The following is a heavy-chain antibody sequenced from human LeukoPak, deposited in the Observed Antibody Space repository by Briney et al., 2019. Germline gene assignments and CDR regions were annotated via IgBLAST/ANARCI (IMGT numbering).Heavy chain of an antibody. V-gene: IGHV3-74*01. D-gene: IGHD1-1*01. J-gene: IGHJ4*02. CDR2: INTDGSST. Sequence: PGGSLRLSCAASGFTFSTYWMHWVRQAPGKGLVWVSRINTDGSSTSYADSVKGRFTISRDNAENTLYLQMNSLRADDTAVYYCARGGLEPVDYWGQGTLVTVSS. CDR1: GFTFSTYW. CDR3: ARGGLEPVDY.